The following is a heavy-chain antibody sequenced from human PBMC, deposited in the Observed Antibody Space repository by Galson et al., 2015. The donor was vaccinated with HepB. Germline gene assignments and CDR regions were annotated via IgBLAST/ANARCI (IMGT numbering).Heavy chain of an antibody. CDR3: ARDPMVRGVMRTDWYFDL. Sequence: SLRLSCAASGLTFRDYYMNWFRQAPGKGLEWVSYISSSSSYTNYEDSVKGRFTISRDNAKNSLYLQMNSLRAEDTAVYYYARDPMVRGVMRTDWYFDLWGRGTLVTVSS. CDR2: ISSSSSYT. J-gene: IGHJ2*01. V-gene: IGHV3-11*06. CDR1: GLTFRDYY. D-gene: IGHD3-10*01.